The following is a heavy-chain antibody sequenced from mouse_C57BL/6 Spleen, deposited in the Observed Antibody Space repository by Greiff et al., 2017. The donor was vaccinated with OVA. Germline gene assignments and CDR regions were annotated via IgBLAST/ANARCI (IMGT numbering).Heavy chain of an antibody. CDR3: ARGETTVVATGDYFDY. V-gene: IGHV1-53*01. Sequence: QVQLKQPGTELVKPGASVKLSCKASGYTFTSYWMHWVKQRPGQGLEWIGNINPSNGGTNYNEKFKSKATLTVDKSSSTAYMQLSSLTSEDSAVYYCARGETTVVATGDYFDYWGQGTTLTVSS. D-gene: IGHD1-1*01. CDR1: GYTFTSYW. CDR2: INPSNGGT. J-gene: IGHJ2*01.